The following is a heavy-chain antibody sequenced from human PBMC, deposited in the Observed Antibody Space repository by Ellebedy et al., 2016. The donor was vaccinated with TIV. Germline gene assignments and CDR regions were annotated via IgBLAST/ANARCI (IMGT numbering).Heavy chain of an antibody. Sequence: GESLKISCAASGFTFSSYAMHWVRQAPGKGLEWVAVISYDGSNKYYADSVKGRFTISRDNSKNTLYLQMNSLRAEDTAVYYCAREDGSWSYYYGMDVWGQGTTVIVSS. CDR2: ISYDGSNK. V-gene: IGHV3-30-3*01. CDR1: GFTFSSYA. D-gene: IGHD6-13*01. CDR3: AREDGSWSYYYGMDV. J-gene: IGHJ6*02.